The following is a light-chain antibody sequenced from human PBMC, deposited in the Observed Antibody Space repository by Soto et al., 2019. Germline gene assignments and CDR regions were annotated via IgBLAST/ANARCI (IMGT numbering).Light chain of an antibody. CDR1: QSVNNNY. CDR2: GAS. Sequence: VLTQSPGTLSLSPGERATLSFMASQSVNNNYLAWYQQQPGRAPRLLMYGASRRATGIPDRFSGSASGTDFTLTISRLEPEDFAVYYCQQYDSSPWTFGRGTKVDIK. J-gene: IGKJ1*01. V-gene: IGKV3-20*01. CDR3: QQYDSSPWT.